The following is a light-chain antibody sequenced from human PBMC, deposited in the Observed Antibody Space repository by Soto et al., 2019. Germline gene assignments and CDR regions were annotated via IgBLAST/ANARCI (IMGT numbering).Light chain of an antibody. CDR2: AVS. J-gene: IGLJ2*01. V-gene: IGLV2-8*01. Sequence: QSALTQPPSASGSPGQSVTISCTGTSSDVGGYDYVFWYQQHPGKAPKLMIYAVSQRPSGVPDRFSGSKSGNTASLTVSGLQAEDEADYYCSSYAGSDNVVFGGGTKVTVL. CDR3: SSYAGSDNVV. CDR1: SSDVGGYDY.